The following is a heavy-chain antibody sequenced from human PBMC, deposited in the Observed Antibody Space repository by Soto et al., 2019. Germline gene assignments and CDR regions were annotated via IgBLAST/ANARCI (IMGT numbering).Heavy chain of an antibody. CDR3: AFSHEGYYYYGMDV. CDR2: INAGNGNT. Sequence: QVQLVQSGAEVKKPGASVKVSCKASGYTFTSYAMHWVRQAPGQRLEWMGWINAGNGNTKYSQKFQGRVTITRDTSASTAYMELSSLRSEDTAVYYCAFSHEGYYYYGMDVWGQGTTVTVS. V-gene: IGHV1-3*01. CDR1: GYTFTSYA. J-gene: IGHJ6*02.